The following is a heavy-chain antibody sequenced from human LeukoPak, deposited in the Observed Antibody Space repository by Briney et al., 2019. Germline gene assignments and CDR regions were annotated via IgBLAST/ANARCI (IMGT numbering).Heavy chain of an antibody. J-gene: IGHJ3*02. CDR1: GGSISSYY. D-gene: IGHD5-12*01. CDR2: IYYSGST. V-gene: IGHV4-59*01. Sequence: ASETLSLTCTVSGGSISSYYWSWIRQPPGKGLEWIGYIYYSGSTNYNPSLKSRVTISVDTSKNQFSLKLSSVTAADTAVYYCARDGGYEGAFDIWGQGTMVTVSS. CDR3: ARDGGYEGAFDI.